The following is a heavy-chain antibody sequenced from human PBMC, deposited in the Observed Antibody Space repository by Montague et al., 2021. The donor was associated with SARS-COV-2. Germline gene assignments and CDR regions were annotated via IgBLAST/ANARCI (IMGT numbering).Heavy chain of an antibody. J-gene: IGHJ4*02. CDR3: VHRHPPEAGGSYYYFDY. D-gene: IGHD1-26*01. V-gene: IGHV2-5*02. CDR2: IFWDDDK. CDR1: GFSLATSGVA. Sequence: PALEPTQTLTLTCAVSGFSLATSGVAGGWIRQPPGKALEWLALIFWDDDKRYSPSLRRRLTISKDTPKNQVVLTVTNMDPVDTATYYCVHRHPPEAGGSYYYFDYWGQGTLVTVSS.